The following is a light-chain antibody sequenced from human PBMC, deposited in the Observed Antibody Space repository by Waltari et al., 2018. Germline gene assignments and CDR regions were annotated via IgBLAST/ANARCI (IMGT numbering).Light chain of an antibody. CDR3: SSYAGSKFWV. J-gene: IGLJ3*02. CDR1: SSAVGGYNY. Sequence: QSALTQPPSASGSPGQSVTISCTGTSSAVGGYNYVSWFQQRPGKAPKVMIYEVSKRPSGGPDRFSGSKSGNTASLIVSGLQAEDEADYYCSSYAGSKFWVFGGGTKLTVL. CDR2: EVS. V-gene: IGLV2-8*01.